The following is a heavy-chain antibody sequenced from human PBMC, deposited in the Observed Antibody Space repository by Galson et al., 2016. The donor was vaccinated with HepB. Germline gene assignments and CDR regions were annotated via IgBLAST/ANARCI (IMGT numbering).Heavy chain of an antibody. Sequence: SETLSLTCTVSGGSISSDYWTWIRQSPGKGLEWIGNIHHSGSTNYNPSLWGRATISVDASKNQFSLRLTSVTAADTAVYFCARHEADYNYASYYYNGLDVWGQGTSVTISS. D-gene: IGHD5-24*01. CDR2: IHHSGST. V-gene: IGHV4-59*08. CDR3: ARHEADYNYASYYYNGLDV. CDR1: GGSISSDY. J-gene: IGHJ6*02.